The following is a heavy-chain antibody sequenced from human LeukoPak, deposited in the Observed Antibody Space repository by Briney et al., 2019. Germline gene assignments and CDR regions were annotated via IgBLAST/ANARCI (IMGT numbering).Heavy chain of an antibody. Sequence: GASVKVSCKASGYTFTNYDINWVRQAAGPGLEWMGWMNPNSANTGYAQKFQGRGTMNRNTSISTAYMELRSLRSEDRAVYYCARXNXSSXXCRSKFXDXWGQGTXXXVSS. CDR1: GYTFTNYD. D-gene: IGHD2-2*01. V-gene: IGHV1-8*01. CDR2: MNPNSANT. J-gene: IGHJ4*02. CDR3: ARXNXSSXXCRSKFXDX.